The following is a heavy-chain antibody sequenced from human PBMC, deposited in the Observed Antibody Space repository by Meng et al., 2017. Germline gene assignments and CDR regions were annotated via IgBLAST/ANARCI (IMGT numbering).Heavy chain of an antibody. J-gene: IGHJ3*02. V-gene: IGHV3-30*07. D-gene: IGHD6-13*01. CDR3: ARVALAESSSGDWGAFDI. CDR2: ISYDGSNK. Sequence: GESLKISCAASGFTFSSYAMHWVRQAPGKGLEWVAVISYDGSNKYYADSVKGRFTISRDNSKNTLYLQMNSLRAEDTAVYYCARVALAESSSGDWGAFDIWGQGTMVTVSS. CDR1: GFTFSSYA.